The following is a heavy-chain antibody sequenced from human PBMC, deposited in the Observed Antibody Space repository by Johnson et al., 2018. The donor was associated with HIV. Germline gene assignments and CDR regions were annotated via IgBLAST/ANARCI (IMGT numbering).Heavy chain of an antibody. CDR3: ARAYSYGYGDTDALDM. V-gene: IGHV3-11*04. D-gene: IGHD5-18*01. CDR1: GFTFSDYF. Sequence: QVQLVESGGGLVKPGGSLRLSCGGTGFTFSDYFMSWIRQAPGKGLEWVSYIRGSGRSIYYADSLKGRFSISRDNAKNSLFLLMNSLRAEDTAVYFCARAYSYGYGDTDALDMWGQGTMVTVS. J-gene: IGHJ3*02. CDR2: IRGSGRSI.